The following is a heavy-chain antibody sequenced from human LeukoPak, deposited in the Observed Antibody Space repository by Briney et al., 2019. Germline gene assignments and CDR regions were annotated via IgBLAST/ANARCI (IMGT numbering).Heavy chain of an antibody. D-gene: IGHD3-22*01. CDR2: IKQDGSEK. V-gene: IGHV3-7*01. CDR1: GFTFSSYT. J-gene: IGHJ4*02. CDR3: ASDSYDSSGNANDY. Sequence: PGGSLRLSCTGSGFTFSSYTIHWVRQAPGKGLEGVANIKQDGSEKYYVDSVKGRFTISRDNAKNSLYLQMNSLRAEDTAVYYCASDSYDSSGNANDYWGQGTLVTVSS.